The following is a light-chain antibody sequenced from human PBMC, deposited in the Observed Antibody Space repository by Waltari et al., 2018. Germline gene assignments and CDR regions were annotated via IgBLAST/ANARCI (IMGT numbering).Light chain of an antibody. CDR3: QQYYSTPYT. J-gene: IGKJ2*01. CDR2: WAA. V-gene: IGKV4-1*01. CDR1: QSVLYSSNNKNY. Sequence: DIVMTQSPDSLAVSLGERATINCKSSQSVLYSSNNKNYLAWYQQKPGQPPKLLIYWAATLEYGVPERFSGSGSGTDFTLTISSLQAEDVAVYYCQQYYSTPYTFGQGTKLEIK.